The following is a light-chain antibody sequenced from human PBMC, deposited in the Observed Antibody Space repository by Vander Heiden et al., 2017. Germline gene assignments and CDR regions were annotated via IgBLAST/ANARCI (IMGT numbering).Light chain of an antibody. Sequence: QSSLPQPASVSGSPGQSITISCTETSSDVGAYNYVSWYQQHPGKAPKLMIYDVSNRPSGVSNRFSGSKSGNTASLTISGLQAEDEADYYCSSYTSSSPHVVFGGGTKLTVL. CDR2: DVS. J-gene: IGLJ2*01. CDR3: SSYTSSSPHVV. CDR1: SSDVGAYNY. V-gene: IGLV2-14*03.